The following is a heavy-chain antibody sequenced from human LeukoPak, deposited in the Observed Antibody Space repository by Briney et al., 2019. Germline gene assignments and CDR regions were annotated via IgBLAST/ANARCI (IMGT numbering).Heavy chain of an antibody. CDR1: GGXISSYY. J-gene: IGHJ4*02. D-gene: IGHD5-24*01. CDR2: IYYSGST. CDR3: ARGARAGYNLEPFDY. Sequence: SGTPSLTCTVSGGXISSYYCSWIRQPPGKGLEWIGYIYYSGSTKYNPSLKSRVTISVDTSKNQFSLKLSSVTAADTAVYYCARGARAGYNLEPFDYWGQGTLVTVSS. V-gene: IGHV4-59*08.